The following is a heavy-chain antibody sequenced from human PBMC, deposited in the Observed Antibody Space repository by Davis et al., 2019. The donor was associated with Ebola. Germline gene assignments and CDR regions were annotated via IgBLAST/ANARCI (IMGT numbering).Heavy chain of an antibody. CDR3: ARDGREFLEWLFNWFDP. Sequence: PGGSLRLSCAASGFSFSDYHMSWIRQAPGRGLEWVSCISPTSAFRNYADSVKGRFTISRDNAKNSLYLQMNSLRAEDTAVYYCARDGREFLEWLFNWFDPWGQGTLVTVSS. D-gene: IGHD3-3*01. J-gene: IGHJ5*02. CDR2: ISPTSAFR. V-gene: IGHV3-11*06. CDR1: GFSFSDYH.